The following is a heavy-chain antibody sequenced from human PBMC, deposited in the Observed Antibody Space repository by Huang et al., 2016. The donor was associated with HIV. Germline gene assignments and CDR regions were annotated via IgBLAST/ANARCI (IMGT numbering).Heavy chain of an antibody. D-gene: IGHD6-19*01. CDR2: MRRKAHGGKR. Sequence: EVQLVESGGTLIQPGRSLRLSCTASGFTFGAYGMSWFRQAPGRGLEGGGFMRRKAHGGKREYGAAVKGRFIVSRDDSKNIAYLRMSSLKTEDTAVYYWSTVGGGIDYIGYTSAYYATGGYWGQGTLVTVSS. CDR1: GFTFGAYG. CDR3: STVGGGIDYIGYTSAYYATGGY. J-gene: IGHJ4*02. V-gene: IGHV3-49*03.